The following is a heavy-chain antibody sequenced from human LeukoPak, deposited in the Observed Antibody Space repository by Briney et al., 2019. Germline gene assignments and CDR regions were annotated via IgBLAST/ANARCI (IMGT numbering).Heavy chain of an antibody. CDR2: IYDSGST. J-gene: IGHJ5*02. V-gene: IGHV4-31*03. CDR3: ARCSGGSWSWFDP. D-gene: IGHD2-15*01. CDR1: VGSLSGGGSY. Sequence: SEALSLTSTVSVGSLSGGGSYWGWVRQHPGKGLEWIGYIYDSGSTYYNPSLKSRVTISVDTSTNQFSLKLSSVTAADTAVYYCARCSGGSWSWFDPWGQGTLVTVPS.